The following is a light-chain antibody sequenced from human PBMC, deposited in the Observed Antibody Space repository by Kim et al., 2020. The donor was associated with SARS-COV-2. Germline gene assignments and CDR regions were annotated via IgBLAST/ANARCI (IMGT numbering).Light chain of an antibody. Sequence: DIQMTQSPSSLSASVGDRVTITCRASQSISTYLNWYQQKPGRAPTLLIYGSSSLQSGVPSRFSGSGSGTDFTLTISSLQPEDFATYYCQQSYTTPSWSFGQGTKVDIK. V-gene: IGKV1-39*01. CDR3: QQSYTTPSWS. CDR2: GSS. J-gene: IGKJ1*01. CDR1: QSISTY.